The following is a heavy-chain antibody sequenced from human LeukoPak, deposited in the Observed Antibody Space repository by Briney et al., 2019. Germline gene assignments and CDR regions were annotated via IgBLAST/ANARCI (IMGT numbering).Heavy chain of an antibody. CDR2: IGSTSSDR. V-gene: IGHV3-21*01. CDR3: VNGYYRQY. CDR1: GFTLSTNA. D-gene: IGHD4-17*01. Sequence: GGSLRFSCAASGFTLSTNAMNWVRQAPGKGLEWVSSIGSTSSDRYYADSVKGRFTISRDNAENSLYLQMNSLRADDMAMYYSVNGYYRQYWGQGTLVTVSS. J-gene: IGHJ4*02.